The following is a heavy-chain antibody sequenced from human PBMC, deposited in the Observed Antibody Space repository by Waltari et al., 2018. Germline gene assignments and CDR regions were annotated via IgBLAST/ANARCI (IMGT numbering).Heavy chain of an antibody. V-gene: IGHV1-69*01. CDR1: GGTFSSYA. J-gene: IGHJ6*02. CDR3: ASSKADYGDSYGMDV. Sequence: QVQLVQSGAEVKKPGSSVKVSCKASGGTFSSYAISWVRQAPGQGLEWMGGSIPIFGTANYAQKFQGRVTSTADESTSTAYMELSSLRSEDTAVYYCASSKADYGDSYGMDVWGQGTTVTVSS. D-gene: IGHD4-17*01. CDR2: SIPIFGTA.